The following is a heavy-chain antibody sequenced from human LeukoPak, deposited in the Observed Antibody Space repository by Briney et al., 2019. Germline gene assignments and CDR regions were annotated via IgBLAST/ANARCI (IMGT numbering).Heavy chain of an antibody. Sequence: SVKVSFTASGGTFSSYAISWVRQAPGQGLEWMGGIIPIFGTANYAQKFQGRVTITADESTSTAYMELSSLRSEDTAVYYCARGKNYYDSSGYPIWAFDIWGQGTMVTVSS. CDR2: IIPIFGTA. J-gene: IGHJ3*02. CDR1: GGTFSSYA. CDR3: ARGKNYYDSSGYPIWAFDI. D-gene: IGHD3-22*01. V-gene: IGHV1-69*13.